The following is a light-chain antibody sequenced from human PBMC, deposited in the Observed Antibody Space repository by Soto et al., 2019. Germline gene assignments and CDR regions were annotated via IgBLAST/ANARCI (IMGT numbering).Light chain of an antibody. Sequence: QSVLTQPASVSGSPGQSITISCTGTSSDVGTYNLVSWYQQHPDKAPKLMIYEGSKRPSGLSNRFSGSKPGNTASLTISGLQAEDEADYYCCSYAGTSTPYVFGTGTKVTVL. J-gene: IGLJ1*01. CDR3: CSYAGTSTPYV. V-gene: IGLV2-23*01. CDR2: EGS. CDR1: SSDVGTYNL.